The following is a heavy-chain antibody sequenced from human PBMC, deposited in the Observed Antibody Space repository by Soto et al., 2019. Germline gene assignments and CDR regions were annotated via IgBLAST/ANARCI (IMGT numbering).Heavy chain of an antibody. Sequence: ASVKVSCKASGYTFTSYAMHWVRQAPGQRLEWMGWINAGNGNTKYSQKFQGRVTITRDTSAGTAYMELSSLRSEDTAVYYCARADSSGWFSYYFDYWGQGTLVTVSS. V-gene: IGHV1-3*01. J-gene: IGHJ4*02. D-gene: IGHD6-19*01. CDR2: INAGNGNT. CDR1: GYTFTSYA. CDR3: ARADSSGWFSYYFDY.